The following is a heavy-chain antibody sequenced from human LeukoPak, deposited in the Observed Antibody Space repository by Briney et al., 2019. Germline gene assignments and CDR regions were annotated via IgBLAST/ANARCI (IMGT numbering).Heavy chain of an antibody. D-gene: IGHD3-3*01. Sequence: GGSLRLSCAASGFTFSNAWMSWVRQAPGKGLEWVGRIKSKTDGGTTDYAAPVKGRFTISRDDSKNTLYLQMNSLKTEDTAVYYCTTSLSRYDFWSGHSLVYYFDYWGQGTLVTVSS. V-gene: IGHV3-15*01. CDR3: TTSLSRYDFWSGHSLVYYFDY. CDR2: IKSKTDGGTT. CDR1: GFTFSNAW. J-gene: IGHJ4*02.